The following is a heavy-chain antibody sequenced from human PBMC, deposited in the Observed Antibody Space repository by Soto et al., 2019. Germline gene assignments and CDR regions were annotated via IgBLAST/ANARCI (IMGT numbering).Heavy chain of an antibody. Sequence: SETLSLTCAVYGGSFSGYYWSWIRQPPGKGLEWIGEINHSGSTNYNPSLESRVTISVDTSKNQFSLKLSSVTAADTAVYYCAVAHSSGYYYFDYWGQGTLVTVS. J-gene: IGHJ4*02. CDR2: INHSGST. CDR3: AVAHSSGYYYFDY. CDR1: GGSFSGYY. V-gene: IGHV4-34*01. D-gene: IGHD3-22*01.